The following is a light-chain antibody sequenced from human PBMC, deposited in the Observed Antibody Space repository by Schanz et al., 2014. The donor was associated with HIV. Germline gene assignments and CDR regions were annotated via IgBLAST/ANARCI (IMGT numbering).Light chain of an antibody. V-gene: IGLV1-36*01. J-gene: IGLJ2*01. CDR2: YDD. Sequence: QSVLTQPPSVSGAPRQRVTISCSGSSSNVGNNAVNWYQQLPGKAPKLLIYYDDLLPSGVSDRFSGSKSGTSASLAISGLQPEDEADYYCAAWDDRVKGVFGGGTKLTVL. CDR1: SSNVGNNA. CDR3: AAWDDRVKGV.